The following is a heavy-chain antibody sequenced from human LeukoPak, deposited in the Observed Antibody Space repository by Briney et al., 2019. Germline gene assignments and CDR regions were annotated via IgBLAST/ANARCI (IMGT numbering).Heavy chain of an antibody. CDR3: AIVREYCSSTSCYTD. V-gene: IGHV1-46*01. CDR1: GFTFGSYG. D-gene: IGHD2-2*02. CDR2: INPSGGST. J-gene: IGHJ4*02. Sequence: PGRSLRLSCAASGFTFGSYGMHWVRQAPGQGLEWMGIINPSGGSTSYAQKFQGRATMTRDTSTSTVYMELSSLRSEDTAVYYCAIVREYCSSTSCYTDWGQGTLVTVSS.